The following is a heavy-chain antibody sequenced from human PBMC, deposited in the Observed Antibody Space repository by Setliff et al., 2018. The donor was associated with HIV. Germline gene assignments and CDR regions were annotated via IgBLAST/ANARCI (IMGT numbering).Heavy chain of an antibody. CDR3: AREQREVSTYYFDY. Sequence: KPSETLSLTCAVSGYSISSGYYWGWIRQPPGKGLEWIGSIYHGGSTLYNRSLESRVTISVDTSKNQFSLKLSSVTAADTAVYYCAREQREVSTYYFDYWAQGSLVTVSS. J-gene: IGHJ4*02. CDR2: IYHGGST. D-gene: IGHD5-18*01. V-gene: IGHV4-38-2*02. CDR1: GYSISSGYY.